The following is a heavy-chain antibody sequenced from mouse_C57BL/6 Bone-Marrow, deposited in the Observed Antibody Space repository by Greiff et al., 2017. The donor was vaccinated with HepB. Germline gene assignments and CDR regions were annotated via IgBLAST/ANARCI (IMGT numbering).Heavy chain of an antibody. D-gene: IGHD1-1*01. J-gene: IGHJ2*01. Sequence: EVQLQQSGPVLVKPGASVKMSCTASGYTFTDYYMYWVKQGHGKSLEWIGVINPYNGGTSYNQKFKGKATLTVDKSSSTAYMELNSLTSEDSAVYSCSRPTVVAPLDYWGQGTTLTVSS. V-gene: IGHV1-19*01. CDR1: GYTFTDYY. CDR2: INPYNGGT. CDR3: SRPTVVAPLDY.